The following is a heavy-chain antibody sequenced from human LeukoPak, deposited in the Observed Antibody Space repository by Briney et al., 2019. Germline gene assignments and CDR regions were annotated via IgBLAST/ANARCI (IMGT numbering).Heavy chain of an antibody. D-gene: IGHD5-18*01. Sequence: GGSLRLSCAASGFTFSSNWMSWVRQAPGKGLEWVANVKQDGSETYYVDSVKGRFTISRDNAKNSLLLQMNSLRVEDTAVYYCARAYSYAFEPWGQGTLVTVSS. CDR3: ARAYSYAFEP. V-gene: IGHV3-7*04. J-gene: IGHJ5*02. CDR2: VKQDGSET. CDR1: GFTFSSNW.